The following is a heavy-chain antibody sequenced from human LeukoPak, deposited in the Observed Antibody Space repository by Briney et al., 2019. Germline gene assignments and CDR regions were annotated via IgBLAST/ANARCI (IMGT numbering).Heavy chain of an antibody. CDR1: GFTFSSYA. CDR3: AKDYSSSCYAPFDV. CDR2: ISGSGGST. J-gene: IGHJ3*01. V-gene: IGHV3-23*01. Sequence: GGSLRLSCAASGFTFSSYAMSWVRQAPGKGLEWVSAISGSGGSTYYADSVKGRLTISRDNSKNTLYLQMNSLRAEDTAVYYCAKDYSSSCYAPFDVWGQGTMVTVSS. D-gene: IGHD6-13*01.